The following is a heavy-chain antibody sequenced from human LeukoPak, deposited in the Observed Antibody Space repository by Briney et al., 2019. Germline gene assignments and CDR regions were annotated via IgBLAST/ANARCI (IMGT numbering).Heavy chain of an antibody. V-gene: IGHV1-58*02. CDR2: IVVGSGNT. Sequence: GASVKVSCKASGGTFSSYAISWVRQARGQRLEWIGWIVVGSGNTNYAQKFQGRVTITRDMSTSTAYMELSSLRSEDTAVYYCAAQIRRYGDYPDYWGQGTLVTVSS. CDR1: GGTFSSYA. J-gene: IGHJ4*02. CDR3: AAQIRRYGDYPDY. D-gene: IGHD4-17*01.